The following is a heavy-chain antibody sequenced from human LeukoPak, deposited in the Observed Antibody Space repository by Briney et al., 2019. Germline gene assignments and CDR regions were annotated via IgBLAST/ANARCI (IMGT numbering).Heavy chain of an antibody. V-gene: IGHV1-2*02. D-gene: IGHD3-16*02. CDR3: ARAAFGGVIVTDY. CDR1: GYTFTDYY. J-gene: IGHJ4*02. CDR2: INPNSGGT. Sequence: ASVKVSCKASGYTFTDYYMHWVRQAPGQGLEWMGWINPNSGGTNYAQKFQGRVTMTRDTSISTAYMELSRLRSDDTAVYYCARAAFGGVIVTDYWGQGTLVTVSS.